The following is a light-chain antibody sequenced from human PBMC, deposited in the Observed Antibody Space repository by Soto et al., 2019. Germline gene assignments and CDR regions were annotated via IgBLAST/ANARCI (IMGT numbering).Light chain of an antibody. V-gene: IGKV4-1*01. CDR1: QSVLHSSSNKNC. Sequence: DIVMTQSPDSLAVSLGERATATCKSSQSVLHSSSNKNCVTWYQQKPRQPPKLLISWAATRESGVTNRFSGSGSETAFALTISCLQAEDVAGYFCQHYYNTPWTFGQGTKIEIK. J-gene: IGKJ1*01. CDR2: WAA. CDR3: QHYYNTPWT.